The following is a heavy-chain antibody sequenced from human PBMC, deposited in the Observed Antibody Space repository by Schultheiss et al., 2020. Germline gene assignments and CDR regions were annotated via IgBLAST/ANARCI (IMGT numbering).Heavy chain of an antibody. D-gene: IGHD2-8*02. CDR1: GGSISSYY. CDR3: ARRDSSYWYGTFDY. CDR2: IYTSGST. V-gene: IGHV4-4*07. J-gene: IGHJ4*02. Sequence: GSLRLSCTVSGGSISSYYWSWIRQPAGKGLEWIGRIYTSGSTNYNPSLKSRVTMSVDTSKNQFSLKLSSVTAADTAVYYCARRDSSYWYGTFDYWGQGILVTVSS.